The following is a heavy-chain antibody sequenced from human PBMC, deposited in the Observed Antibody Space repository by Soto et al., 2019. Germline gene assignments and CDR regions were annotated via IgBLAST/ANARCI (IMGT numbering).Heavy chain of an antibody. V-gene: IGHV4-34*01. CDR3: GRLMGFWSGYYKGWFDP. Sequence: QVQLQQWGAGLLKPSETLSLTCAVYGGSFSGYYWSWIRQPPGKGLEWIGEINHSGSTNYNPSLKSRVTISVDTSKNQFSLKLSSVTAADTAVYYCGRLMGFWSGYYKGWFDPWGQGTLVTVSS. J-gene: IGHJ5*02. D-gene: IGHD3-3*01. CDR1: GGSFSGYY. CDR2: INHSGST.